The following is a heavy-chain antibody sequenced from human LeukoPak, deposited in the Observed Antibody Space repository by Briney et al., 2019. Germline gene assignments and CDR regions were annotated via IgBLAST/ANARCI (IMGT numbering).Heavy chain of an antibody. D-gene: IGHD2-2*02. CDR2: IKPDGSGK. Sequence: GGSLRLSCAVSGFTFSSYWMSWVRQAPGKGLEWVANIKPDGSGKYYADSVKGRFTISRDNAKNSLYLQMNSLRAEDTAVYYCAKDSDREYQLLYPFDYWGQGTLVTVSS. J-gene: IGHJ4*02. CDR1: GFTFSSYW. V-gene: IGHV3-7*03. CDR3: AKDSDREYQLLYPFDY.